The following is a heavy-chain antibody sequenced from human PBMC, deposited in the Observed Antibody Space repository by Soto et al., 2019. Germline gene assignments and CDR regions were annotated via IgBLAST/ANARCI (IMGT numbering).Heavy chain of an antibody. Sequence: QVQLVESGGGVVQPGRSLRLSCAASGFTFSSYAMHWVRQAPGKRLEWVAVISYDGSNKYYADSVKGRFTISRDNSKNTLYLQMNSLRAEDTAVYYCARDYYRFNSGYGFSMDVWGQGTTLTVSS. CDR2: ISYDGSNK. D-gene: IGHD5-12*01. J-gene: IGHJ6*02. CDR1: GFTFSSYA. CDR3: ARDYYRFNSGYGFSMDV. V-gene: IGHV3-30-3*01.